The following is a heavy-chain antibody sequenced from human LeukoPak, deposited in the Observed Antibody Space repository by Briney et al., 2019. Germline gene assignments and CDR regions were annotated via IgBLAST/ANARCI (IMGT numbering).Heavy chain of an antibody. Sequence: PGGSLRLSCAASGFTFSNYWINWVRQAPGKGLEWVSGISGSGDNTYYADSVKGRFTISRDNSKNTLYVQVNSLGTEDTAAYYCAKGSYYDSSGSFYFDYWGQGTLVTVSS. D-gene: IGHD3-22*01. CDR3: AKGSYYDSSGSFYFDY. J-gene: IGHJ4*02. V-gene: IGHV3-23*01. CDR1: GFTFSNYW. CDR2: ISGSGDNT.